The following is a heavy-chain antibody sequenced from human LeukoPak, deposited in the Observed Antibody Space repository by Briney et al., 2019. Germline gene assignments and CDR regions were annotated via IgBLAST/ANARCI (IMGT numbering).Heavy chain of an antibody. CDR1: GFTFSGST. CDR3: AKDHKVRGVNYFDY. V-gene: IGHV3-73*01. Sequence: GGSLRLSCAASGFTFSGSTMHWVRQASGKGLEWVGRIRTKGNTYATAYAASMKGRFTISRDDSKNTAYLQMNSLRAEDTAVYYCAKDHKVRGVNYFDYWGQGTLVTVSS. CDR2: IRTKGNTYAT. J-gene: IGHJ4*02. D-gene: IGHD3-10*01.